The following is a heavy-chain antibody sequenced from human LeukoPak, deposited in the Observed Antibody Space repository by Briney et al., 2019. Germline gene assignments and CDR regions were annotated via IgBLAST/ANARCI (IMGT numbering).Heavy chain of an antibody. V-gene: IGHV4-61*01. CDR2: IYYSGST. CDR3: AISSSGWIDY. Sequence: PSETLSLTCTVSGGSVSSDSFYWNWVRQPPGKGLEWIGYIYYSGSTNYNPSLKSRVTISVDTSKNQFSLKLSSVTAADTAVYYCAISSSGWIDYWGQGTLVTVSS. D-gene: IGHD6-19*01. J-gene: IGHJ4*02. CDR1: GGSVSSDSFY.